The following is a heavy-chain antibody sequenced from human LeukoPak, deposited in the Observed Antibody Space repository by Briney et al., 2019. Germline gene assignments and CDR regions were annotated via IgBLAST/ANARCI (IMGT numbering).Heavy chain of an antibody. D-gene: IGHD3-3*01. V-gene: IGHV3-7*01. CDR1: GFTFSSYW. CDR2: IKQDGSEK. J-gene: IGHJ3*02. CDR3: ARKGNTYYDFWSGYYPDAFDI. Sequence: GGSLRLSCAASGFTFSSYWMSWVRQAPGKGLEWVANIKQDGSEKYYVDSVKGRFTISRDNAKNPLYLQMNSLRAEDTAVYYCARKGNTYYDFWSGYYPDAFDIWGQGTMVTVSS.